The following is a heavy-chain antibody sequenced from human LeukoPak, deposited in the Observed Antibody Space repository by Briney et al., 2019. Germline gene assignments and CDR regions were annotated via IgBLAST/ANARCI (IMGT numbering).Heavy chain of an antibody. V-gene: IGHV1-69*04. CDR1: GGTFSGYA. J-gene: IGHJ4*02. Sequence: VKVSCKASGGTFSGYAISWVRQAPGQGLEWMGRIIPILGIANYAQKFQGRVTITADKSTSTAYMELSSLRSGDTAVYYCARAVQLERRYFDYWGQGTLVTVSS. CDR2: IIPILGIA. D-gene: IGHD1-1*01. CDR3: ARAVQLERRYFDY.